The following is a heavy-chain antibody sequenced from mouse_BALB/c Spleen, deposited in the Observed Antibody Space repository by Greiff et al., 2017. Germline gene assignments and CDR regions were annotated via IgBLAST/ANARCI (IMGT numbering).Heavy chain of an antibody. J-gene: IGHJ3*01. CDR1: GYTFTDYW. Sequence: QVQLQQPGAELVMPGASVKMSCKASGYTFTDYWMHWVKQRPGQGLEWIGAIDTSDSYTSYNQKFKGKATLTVDESSSTAYMQLSSLTSEDSAVYYCANEPWFAYWGQGTLVTVSA. CDR2: IDTSDSYT. CDR3: ANEPWFAY. V-gene: IGHV1-69*01.